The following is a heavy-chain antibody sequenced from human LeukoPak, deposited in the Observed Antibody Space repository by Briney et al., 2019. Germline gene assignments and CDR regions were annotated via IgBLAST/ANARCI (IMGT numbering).Heavy chain of an antibody. V-gene: IGHV1-69*04. CDR3: ARIDYYYGMDV. D-gene: IGHD2-15*01. J-gene: IGHJ6*02. CDR2: IIPIFGKA. CDR1: GGTFSSYA. Sequence: SVKVSCKASGGTFSSYAISWVRQAPGQGLEWMGRIIPIFGKANYAQKFQGRVTITADKSTSTAYMELGSLRSEDTAVYYCARIDYYYGMDVWGQGTTVTVSS.